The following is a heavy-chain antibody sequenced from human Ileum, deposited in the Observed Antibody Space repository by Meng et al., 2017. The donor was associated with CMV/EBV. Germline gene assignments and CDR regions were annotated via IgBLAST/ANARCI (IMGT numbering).Heavy chain of an antibody. Sequence: SLILSCAASGFTFNTYAFHWVRQAPGKGLEWVALISYTGSKKYYADSVKGRFTISRDNSKNTLYLQMNSLRAEDTAVYYCARDFDYWGQGTLVTVSS. J-gene: IGHJ4*02. V-gene: IGHV3-30*04. CDR2: ISYTGSKK. CDR3: ARDFDY. CDR1: GFTFNTYA.